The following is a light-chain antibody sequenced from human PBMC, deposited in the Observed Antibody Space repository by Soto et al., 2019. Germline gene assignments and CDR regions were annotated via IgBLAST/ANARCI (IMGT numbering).Light chain of an antibody. CDR2: AVS. Sequence: EIVLTQSPGTLSLSPGERVTLSCRASQTISSGSLAWYQQKPGQAPRLLIYAVSSRATGIPDRFSGGGSGTDFTLTISRLEPEDFAVYYCQHYSNSLWTFGQGTKVDIK. J-gene: IGKJ1*01. V-gene: IGKV3-20*01. CDR3: QHYSNSLWT. CDR1: QTISSGS.